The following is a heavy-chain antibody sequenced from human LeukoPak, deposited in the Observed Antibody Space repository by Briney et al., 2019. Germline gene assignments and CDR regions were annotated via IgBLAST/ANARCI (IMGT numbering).Heavy chain of an antibody. CDR1: GGTFSSYA. Sequence: SVKVSCKASGGTFSSYAISWVRQAPGQGLEGMGRIIPIFGTANYAQKFQGRVTITTDESTSTAYMELSSLRSEDTAVDYCARDQGERYYDSSGYFDYWGQGTLVTVSS. CDR3: ARDQGERYYDSSGYFDY. V-gene: IGHV1-69*05. J-gene: IGHJ4*02. CDR2: IIPIFGTA. D-gene: IGHD3-22*01.